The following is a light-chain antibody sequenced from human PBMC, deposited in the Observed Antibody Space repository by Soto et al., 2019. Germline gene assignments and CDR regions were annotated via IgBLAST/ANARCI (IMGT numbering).Light chain of an antibody. V-gene: IGKV1-9*01. J-gene: IGKJ3*01. CDR2: AAS. Sequence: DIQLTQSPSFLSASIGDRVTITCRASEGIDSYLAWYQQKPGKAPRLLIYAASALQSGVPSRFSGSGSGTEFTLTIGGLESEDFATYYCEQLGSYPRTFGPGTKVDIK. CDR1: EGIDSY. CDR3: EQLGSYPRT.